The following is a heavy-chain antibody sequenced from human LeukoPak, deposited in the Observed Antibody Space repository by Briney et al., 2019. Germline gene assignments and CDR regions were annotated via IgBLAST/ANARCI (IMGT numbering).Heavy chain of an antibody. CDR2: MNPNSGNT. J-gene: IGHJ3*02. D-gene: IGHD2-2*01. Sequence: ASVKVSCKASGYTFTSYDINWVRQATGQGLEWMGWMNPNSGNTGYARKFQGRVTMTRNTSISTAYMELSSLRSEDTAVYYCARSVVVPATDAFDIWGQGTMVTVSS. V-gene: IGHV1-8*01. CDR3: ARSVVVPATDAFDI. CDR1: GYTFTSYD.